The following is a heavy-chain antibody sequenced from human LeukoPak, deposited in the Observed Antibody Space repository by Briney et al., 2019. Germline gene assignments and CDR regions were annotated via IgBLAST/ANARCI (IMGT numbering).Heavy chain of an antibody. CDR1: GFTFSSYG. D-gene: IGHD3-10*01. V-gene: IGHV3-33*01. Sequence: PGGSLRLSCAASGFTFSSYGTHWVRQAPGKGLEWVAVIWYDGSNRYYADSVKGRFTISRDNSKNTLYLQMNSLRAEDTAVYYCARDEITMVRGVINYGMDVWGQGTTVTVSS. CDR3: ARDEITMVRGVINYGMDV. CDR2: IWYDGSNR. J-gene: IGHJ6*02.